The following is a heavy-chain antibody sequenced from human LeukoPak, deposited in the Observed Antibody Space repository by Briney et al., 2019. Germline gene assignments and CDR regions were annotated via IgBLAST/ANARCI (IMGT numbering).Heavy chain of an antibody. CDR2: INHSGFT. CDR3: ARSLGDV. J-gene: IGHJ6*02. Sequence: SETLSLTRGVYGGSFSGYYWSWIRQSPGKGLEWIGEINHSGFTNSNPSLKSRVTMSADTSKNQFSLKVSSVTAADTAVYFCARSLGDVWGQGTMVTVSS. CDR1: GGSFSGYY. V-gene: IGHV4-34*01.